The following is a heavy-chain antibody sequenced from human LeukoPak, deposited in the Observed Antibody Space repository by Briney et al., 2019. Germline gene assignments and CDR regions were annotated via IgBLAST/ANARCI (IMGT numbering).Heavy chain of an antibody. J-gene: IGHJ4*02. CDR3: ARAQGYFDH. CDR1: GFTFSSYW. Sequence: GGSLRLSCAASGFTFSSYWMSWVRQAPGKGLEWVANIRKDGSEKYYADSVKGRFTISRDNAKNSLYLQVSRLRAEDTAVYYCARAQGYFDHWGQGTLVSVPS. V-gene: IGHV3-7*01. CDR2: IRKDGSEK.